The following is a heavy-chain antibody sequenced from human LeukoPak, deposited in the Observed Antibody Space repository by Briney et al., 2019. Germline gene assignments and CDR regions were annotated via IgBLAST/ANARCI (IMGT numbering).Heavy chain of an antibody. J-gene: IGHJ6*03. CDR3: ARRWNYGRNYYIDV. CDR2: INDSGRT. V-gene: IGHV4-34*01. D-gene: IGHD1-7*01. CDR1: GGSFSNYY. Sequence: SETLSLTCAVYGGSFSNYYWSWIRQPPGKGLEWIGEINDSGRTNYNPSLMSRVTVSVDTSKNQFSLRLTAVTATDTAVYYCARRWNYGRNYYIDVWGKGATVSVSS.